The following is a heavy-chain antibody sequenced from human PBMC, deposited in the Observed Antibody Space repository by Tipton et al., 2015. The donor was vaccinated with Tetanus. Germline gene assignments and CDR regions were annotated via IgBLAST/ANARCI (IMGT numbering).Heavy chain of an antibody. CDR2: IWYDGSNQ. CDR1: GFTFRSYG. D-gene: IGHD2-8*01. Sequence: SLRLSCAASGFTFRSYGMHWVRQAPGTGLEWVAVIWYDGSNQYYEESMKGRFTISRDNAKNTIFLQMNSLRAEDTAVYFCARRSLLNYGLDVWGQGTTVTVSS. V-gene: IGHV3-33*01. J-gene: IGHJ6*02. CDR3: ARRSLLNYGLDV.